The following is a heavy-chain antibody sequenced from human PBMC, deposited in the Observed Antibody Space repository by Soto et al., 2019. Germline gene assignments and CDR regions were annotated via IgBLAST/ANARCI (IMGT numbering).Heavy chain of an antibody. D-gene: IGHD1-7*01. Sequence: SETLSLTCAVYGGSFSGYYWSWIRQPPGKGLEWIGEINHSGSTNYNPSLKSRVTISVDTSKNQFSLKLSSVTAADTAVYYCARELRVAKDAFDIWGQGTMVT. CDR3: ARELRVAKDAFDI. CDR2: INHSGST. V-gene: IGHV4-34*01. CDR1: GGSFSGYY. J-gene: IGHJ3*02.